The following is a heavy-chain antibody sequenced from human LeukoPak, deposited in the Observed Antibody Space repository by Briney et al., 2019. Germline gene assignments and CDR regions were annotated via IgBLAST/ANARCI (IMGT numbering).Heavy chain of an antibody. CDR1: GYSISSGYY. V-gene: IGHV4-38-2*01. Sequence: SETLSLTCAVSGYSISSGYYWGWIRQPPGQGLEWIGSIYHSGSTYYNPSHKSRVTISVDTSKNQFSLKLSSVTAADTAVYYCARLRRGYSYGFDFPFMPSWGQGTLVTVSS. CDR2: IYHSGST. D-gene: IGHD5-18*01. J-gene: IGHJ4*02. CDR3: ARLRRGYSYGFDFPFMPS.